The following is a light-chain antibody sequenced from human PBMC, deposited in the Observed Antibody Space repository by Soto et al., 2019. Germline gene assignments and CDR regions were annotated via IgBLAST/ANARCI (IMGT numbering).Light chain of an antibody. CDR3: NSYAGDIIRFV. Sequence: VLTQPASVSGSPGQSVTISCTGTSSDVGAYKYVSWYQQHPGKAPKLMIYEVSNRPSGVSNRFSGSKSGNTASLTISGLHADDEADYYCNSYAGDIIRFVFGTGTKVTVL. CDR1: SSDVGAYKY. V-gene: IGLV2-14*01. J-gene: IGLJ1*01. CDR2: EVS.